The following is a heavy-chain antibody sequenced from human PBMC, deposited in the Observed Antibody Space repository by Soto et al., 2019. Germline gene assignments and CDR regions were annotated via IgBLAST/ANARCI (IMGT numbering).Heavy chain of an antibody. D-gene: IGHD6-6*01. V-gene: IGHV1-69*14. CDR1: GGSFSSYV. J-gene: IGHJ4*02. CDR2: VIPALGTA. Sequence: QVQLVQSGAKVKKPGSSVKVSCKTSGGSFSSYVISWVRQAPGLGLEYMGGVIPALGTANYAQKFQGRVTISADKSTSTAYMELNSLTSNDTAVYYCARDRGAARREYFLRFWGQGTLVTVSS. CDR3: ARDRGAARREYFLRF.